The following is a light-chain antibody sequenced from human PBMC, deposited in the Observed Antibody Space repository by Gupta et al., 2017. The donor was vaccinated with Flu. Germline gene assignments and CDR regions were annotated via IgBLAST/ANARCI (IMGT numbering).Light chain of an antibody. CDR2: RNI. CDR3: AAWDDSIGGWV. V-gene: IGLV1-47*01. CDR1: RGDIGSYY. Sequence: VTISCSGSRGDIGSYYVVWYQQFPGTAPKILISRNIQRPSGVPARCFGSKSGNTASLAIRAVRPEEEADYYCAAWDDSIGGWVFGGGTELTVL. J-gene: IGLJ3*02.